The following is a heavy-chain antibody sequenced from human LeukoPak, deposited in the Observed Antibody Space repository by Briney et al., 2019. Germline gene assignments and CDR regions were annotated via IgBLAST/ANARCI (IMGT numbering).Heavy chain of an antibody. J-gene: IGHJ1*01. D-gene: IGHD2-15*01. CDR3: ASSGSKGGYFQH. CDR1: GFTFSSYA. CDR2: ISYDGSNK. Sequence: GGSLRLSCAASGFTFSSYAMHWVRQAPGKGLEWVAVISYDGSNKYYADSVKGRSTISRDNSKNTLYLQMNSLRAEDTAVYYCASSGSKGGYFQHWGQGTLVTVSS. V-gene: IGHV3-30-3*01.